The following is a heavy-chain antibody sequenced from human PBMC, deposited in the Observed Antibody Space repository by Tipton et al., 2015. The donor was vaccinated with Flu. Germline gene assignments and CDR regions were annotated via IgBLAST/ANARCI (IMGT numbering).Heavy chain of an antibody. CDR2: ISWNSGSI. D-gene: IGHD4-23*01. Sequence: SLRLSCAASGFTFDDYAMHWVRQAPGKGLEWVSGISWNSGSIGYADPVKGRFTISRDNAKNSLYLQMNSLRAEDMALYYCARWSVTPDAFDIWGQGTMVTVSS. CDR1: GFTFDDYA. J-gene: IGHJ3*02. V-gene: IGHV3-9*03. CDR3: ARWSVTPDAFDI.